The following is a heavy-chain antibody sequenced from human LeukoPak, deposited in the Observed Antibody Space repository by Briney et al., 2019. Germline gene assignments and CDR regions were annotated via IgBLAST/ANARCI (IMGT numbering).Heavy chain of an antibody. J-gene: IGHJ4*02. Sequence: GGSLRLSCAASGFTFDDYAMHWVRQGPGKGLEWVSGISWNSGSIGYADSVKGRFTISRDNAKNSLYLQMNSLRPEDTAFYYCARRAYTYGYNDYWGQGTLVTVSS. CDR1: GFTFDDYA. D-gene: IGHD5-18*01. CDR2: ISWNSGSI. V-gene: IGHV3-9*01. CDR3: ARRAYTYGYNDY.